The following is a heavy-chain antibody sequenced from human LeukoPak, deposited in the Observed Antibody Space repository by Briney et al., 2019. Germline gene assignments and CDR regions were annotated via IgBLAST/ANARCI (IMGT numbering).Heavy chain of an antibody. J-gene: IGHJ4*02. CDR3: ARDRDWNSGFDY. D-gene: IGHD1-7*01. CDR1: GFSFSSYN. V-gene: IGHV3-21*01. CDR2: ITSSSSYT. Sequence: GGSLRLSCAASGFSFSSYNMNWVRQAPGKGLEWVSSITSSSSYTFYADSVKGRFTISRDNARNSLYLQMNSLRAEDTAVYYCARDRDWNSGFDYWGQGTLVTVSS.